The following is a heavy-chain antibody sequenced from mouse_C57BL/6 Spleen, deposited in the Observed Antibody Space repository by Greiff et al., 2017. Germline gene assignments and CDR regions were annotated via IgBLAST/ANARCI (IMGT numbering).Heavy chain of an antibody. CDR2: ISSGSSTI. D-gene: IGHD4-1*01. Sequence: EVQLVESGGGLVKPGGSLKLSCAASGFTFSDYGMHWVRQAPEKGLEWVAYISSGSSTISYADTVKGRFTISRDNAKNTLFLQMTSLRSEDTAMYYCARRDWDWYFDVWGTGTTVTVSA. J-gene: IGHJ1*03. CDR1: GFTFSDYG. V-gene: IGHV5-17*01. CDR3: ARRDWDWYFDV.